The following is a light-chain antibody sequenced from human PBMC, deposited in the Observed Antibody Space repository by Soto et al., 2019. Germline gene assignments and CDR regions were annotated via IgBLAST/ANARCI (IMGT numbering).Light chain of an antibody. J-gene: IGLJ1*01. Sequence: QSALTQPASVSGSPGQSITISCTGTSGDVGGYNFVSWYQQHPGKAPKLMIYDVSNRPSGVSNRFSGSKSGNTASLTISGLQAEDEADYYGRSYTSSSTLDVFGTGTKLTVL. CDR2: DVS. CDR1: SGDVGGYNF. V-gene: IGLV2-14*03. CDR3: RSYTSSSTLDV.